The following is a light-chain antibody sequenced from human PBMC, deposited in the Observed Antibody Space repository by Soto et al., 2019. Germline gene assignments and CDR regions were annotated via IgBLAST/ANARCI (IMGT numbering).Light chain of an antibody. CDR2: DAS. CDR3: QHRSNSWT. J-gene: IGKJ1*01. CDR1: QSLIRY. Sequence: EIVLTQSPATLSLSTGERATLSCRATQSLIRYLAWYQHKPGQAPRLLIYDASSRASGIPARFSGSGSGTYFPLSIASLEPEDAAVYYCQHRSNSWTFGQGTKVEIK. V-gene: IGKV3-11*01.